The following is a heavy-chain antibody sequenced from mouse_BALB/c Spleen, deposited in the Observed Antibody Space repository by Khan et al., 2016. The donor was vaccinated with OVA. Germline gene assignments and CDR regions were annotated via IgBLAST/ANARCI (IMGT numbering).Heavy chain of an antibody. CDR3: ARVGYNGTIDF. Sequence: LVESGPELKKPGETVQISCKASGFTFTNYGMNWVKQAPEKGLKWMGWINTYTGEPTFADDFKGRFAFSLETSASTAYLQINSLKNEDTATYFCARVGYNGTIDFWGQGTSVTVSS. J-gene: IGHJ4*01. D-gene: IGHD2-14*01. CDR1: GFTFTNYG. V-gene: IGHV9-3-1*01. CDR2: INTYTGEP.